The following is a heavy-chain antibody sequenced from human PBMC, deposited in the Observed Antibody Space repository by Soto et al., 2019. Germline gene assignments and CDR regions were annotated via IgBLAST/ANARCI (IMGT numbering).Heavy chain of an antibody. V-gene: IGHV3-33*01. CDR3: ARDLTRGYVDF. J-gene: IGHJ3*01. CDR2: IGHDGTFT. CDR1: GFPFNVYG. D-gene: IGHD3-22*01. Sequence: GGSLRLSCAASGFPFNVYGMHWVRQAPGKGLEWVAVIGHDGTFTYYADSVKGRFTISRDNSRNTLYLQMDSLRAEDTAVYHCARDLTRGYVDFCGQGAMVTVSS.